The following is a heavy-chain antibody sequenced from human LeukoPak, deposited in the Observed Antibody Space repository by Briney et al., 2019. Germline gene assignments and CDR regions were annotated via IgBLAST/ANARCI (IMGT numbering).Heavy chain of an antibody. J-gene: IGHJ4*02. Sequence: PSETLSLTCTVPGGSISSSAYYWGWIRQPPGKGLEWIGSIYYSGTTYYNPSLKSRVTISVDTSKNHFSLKLSSVTAADTAVYYCARLISSSGNFDYWGQGTLVTVSS. D-gene: IGHD6-6*01. V-gene: IGHV4-39*02. CDR2: IYYSGTT. CDR1: GGSISSSAYY. CDR3: ARLISSSGNFDY.